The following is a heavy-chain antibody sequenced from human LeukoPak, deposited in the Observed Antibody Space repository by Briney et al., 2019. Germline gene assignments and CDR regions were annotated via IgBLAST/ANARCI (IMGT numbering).Heavy chain of an antibody. V-gene: IGHV4-39*07. CDR1: GGSISSSSYY. D-gene: IGHD3-10*01. J-gene: IGHJ4*02. Sequence: SETLSLTCTVSGGSISSSSYYWGWIRQPPGKGLEWIGSIYYSGSTYYNPSLKSRVTISVDTSKNQFSLKLSSVTAADTAVYYCARADGSGTAWAIGVRFLPPDYWGQGTLVTVSS. CDR3: ARADGSGTAWAIGVRFLPPDY. CDR2: IYYSGST.